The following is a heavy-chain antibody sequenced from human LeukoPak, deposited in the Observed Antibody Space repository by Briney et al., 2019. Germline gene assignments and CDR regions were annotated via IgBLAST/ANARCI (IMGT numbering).Heavy chain of an antibody. D-gene: IGHD4-23*01. CDR3: ARDYQVVMDVDSYFDY. CDR1: GYTFTSYY. V-gene: IGHV1-46*01. CDR2: INPSGGST. J-gene: IGHJ4*02. Sequence: VASVTVSCKASGYTFTSYYMHWVRQAPGQGLEWMGIINPSGGSTSYAQKFQGRVTMTRDTSTSTVYMELSSLRSEDTAVYYCARDYQVVMDVDSYFDYWGQGTLVTVSS.